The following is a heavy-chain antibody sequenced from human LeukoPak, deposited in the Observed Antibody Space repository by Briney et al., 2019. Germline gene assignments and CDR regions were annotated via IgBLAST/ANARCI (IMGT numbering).Heavy chain of an antibody. J-gene: IGHJ4*02. Sequence: GGSLRLSCAASGFTFSDYYMSWIRQAPGKGLEWVSYISSSGSTIHYADSVKGRFTISRDNAKNSLYLQMNSLRAEDTAVYYCARDSDYYDSGNHFDYWGQGTLVTVSS. CDR3: ARDSDYYDSGNHFDY. D-gene: IGHD3-22*01. CDR1: GFTFSDYY. V-gene: IGHV3-11*01. CDR2: ISSSGSTI.